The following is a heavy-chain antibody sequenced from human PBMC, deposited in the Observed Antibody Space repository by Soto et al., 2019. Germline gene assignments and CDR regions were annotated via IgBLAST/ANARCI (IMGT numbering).Heavy chain of an antibody. J-gene: IGHJ5*02. D-gene: IGHD2-15*01. CDR1: GGSISSYY. CDR2: IYYSGST. Sequence: SETLSLTCTVSGGSISSYYWSWIRQPPGKGLEWIGYIYYSGSTSYNPSLKSRVTISVDTSKNQFSLKLSSVTAADTAVYYCARVNVVVGNWFDPWGQGTLVTVSS. V-gene: IGHV4-59*01. CDR3: ARVNVVVGNWFDP.